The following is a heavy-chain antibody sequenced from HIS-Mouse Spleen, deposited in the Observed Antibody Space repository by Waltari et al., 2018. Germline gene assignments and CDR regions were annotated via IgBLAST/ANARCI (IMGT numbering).Heavy chain of an antibody. CDR1: GCSISSSSYY. Sequence: QLQLQESAPGLVKPSEPLSLTCPVSGCSISSSSYYWGWLRQPPGKGLEWIGSIYYSGSTYYNPSLKSRVTISVDTSKNQFSLKLSSVTAADTAVYYCAREIPYSSSWYDWYFDLWGRGTLVTVSS. D-gene: IGHD6-13*01. V-gene: IGHV4-39*07. J-gene: IGHJ2*01. CDR3: AREIPYSSSWYDWYFDL. CDR2: IYYSGST.